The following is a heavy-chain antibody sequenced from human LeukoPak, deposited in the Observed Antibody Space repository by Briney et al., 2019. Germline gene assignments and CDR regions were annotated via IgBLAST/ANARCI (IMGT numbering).Heavy chain of an antibody. CDR2: ISAYNGNT. D-gene: IGHD2-21*02. J-gene: IGHJ3*02. V-gene: IGHV1-18*01. CDR1: GYTFTSYG. CDR3: ARGGMGYCGGDCYRSAFDI. Sequence: ASVKVSCKASGYTFTSYGISWVRQAPGQGLEWMGWISAYNGNTNYAQKLQGRVTMTRDTSTSTVYMELSSLRSEDTAVYYCARGGMGYCGGDCYRSAFDIWGQGTMVTVSS.